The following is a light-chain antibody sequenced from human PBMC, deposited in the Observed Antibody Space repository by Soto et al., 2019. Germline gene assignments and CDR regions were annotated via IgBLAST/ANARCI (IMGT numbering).Light chain of an antibody. CDR3: SSYTSSTTRV. Sequence: QSVLTQPASVSGSPGQTITISCTGTSSDVGGYKYVSWYQQYPDKAPKLMIFDVSNRPSGVSDRFYGSKSGNTASLTISGLQAEDEADYYSSSYTSSTTRVFGTGTKVTVL. CDR1: SSDVGGYKY. CDR2: DVS. J-gene: IGLJ1*01. V-gene: IGLV2-14*01.